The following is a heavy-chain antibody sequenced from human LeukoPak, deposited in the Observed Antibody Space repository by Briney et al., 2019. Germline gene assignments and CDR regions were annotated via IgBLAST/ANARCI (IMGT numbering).Heavy chain of an antibody. Sequence: GGSLRLSCAASGFSFSNGGLNWVRQAPGKGLEWVARIKTKTEGGTTDYAAPVKGRFTSSRDDSKNTVYLQMHGLKTKDPSVYYCVSQYFDFGGQGTLVSVSS. CDR1: GFSFSNGG. CDR3: VSQYFDF. CDR2: IKTKTEGGTT. V-gene: IGHV3-15*01. J-gene: IGHJ4*02.